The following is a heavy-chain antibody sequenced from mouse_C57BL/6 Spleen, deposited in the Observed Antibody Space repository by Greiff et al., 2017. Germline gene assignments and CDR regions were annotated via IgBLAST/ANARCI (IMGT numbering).Heavy chain of an antibody. J-gene: IGHJ2*01. Sequence: QVQLQQSGAELVRPGASVTLSCKASGYTFTDYEMHWVKQTPVHGLEWIGAIDPETGGTAYNQKFKGKAILTADKSSSTAYMELRSLTSEDSAVXYCTRRVLRFYFDYWGQGTTLTVSS. V-gene: IGHV1-15*01. CDR2: IDPETGGT. CDR1: GYTFTDYE. D-gene: IGHD1-1*01. CDR3: TRRVLRFYFDY.